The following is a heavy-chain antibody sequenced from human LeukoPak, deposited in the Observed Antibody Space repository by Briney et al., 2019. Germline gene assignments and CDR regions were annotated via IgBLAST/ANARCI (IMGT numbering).Heavy chain of an antibody. D-gene: IGHD2-2*01. J-gene: IGHJ6*03. Sequence: GGSLRLSCAASEFTVSSNYMSWVRQAPGKGLEWVSVIYSGGSTYYADSVKGRFTISRDNSKNTLYLQMNSLRAEDTAVYYCARRGCRSTSCYDYYYYMDVWGKGTTVTVSS. CDR1: EFTVSSNY. CDR2: IYSGGST. CDR3: ARRGCRSTSCYDYYYYMDV. V-gene: IGHV3-53*01.